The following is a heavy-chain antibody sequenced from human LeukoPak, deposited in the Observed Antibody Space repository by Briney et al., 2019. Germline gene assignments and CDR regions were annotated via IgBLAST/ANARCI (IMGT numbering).Heavy chain of an antibody. J-gene: IGHJ4*02. Sequence: SETLSLTCTVSGGSISSYYWSWIRQPPGKGLEWIGYIYYSGSTNYIPSLKSRVTISVDTSKNQFSLKLSSVTAADTAVYYCARAGRSGYADYWGQGTLVTVSS. V-gene: IGHV4-59*01. D-gene: IGHD3-22*01. CDR2: IYYSGST. CDR1: GGSISSYY. CDR3: ARAGRSGYADY.